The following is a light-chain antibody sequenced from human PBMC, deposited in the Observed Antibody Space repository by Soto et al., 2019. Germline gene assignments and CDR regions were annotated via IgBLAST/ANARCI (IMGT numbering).Light chain of an antibody. J-gene: IGKJ1*01. CDR3: QQFGRSPPSWT. Sequence: ETVLTQSPGTLSLSPGERATLSCRASQSVSSNYLAWYQQKPGQAPRLLMYGASTRATGIPDRFIGSGSGTDFTLTISRLAPEDFAVYYCQQFGRSPPSWTFGQGTKVEIK. CDR1: QSVSSNY. CDR2: GAS. V-gene: IGKV3-20*01.